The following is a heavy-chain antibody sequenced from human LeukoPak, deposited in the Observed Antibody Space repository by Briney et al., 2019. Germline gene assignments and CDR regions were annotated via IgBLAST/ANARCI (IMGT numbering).Heavy chain of an antibody. V-gene: IGHV1-2*02. CDR3: ARIVVVPAAICCYFDY. CDR1: GYTFTGYY. J-gene: IGHJ4*02. Sequence: ASVKVSCKASGYTFTGYYMHWVRQAPGQGLEWMGWINPNSGGTNYAQKLQGRVTMTRDTSISTAYMELSRLRSDDTAVYYCARIVVVPAAICCYFDYWGQGTLVTVSS. CDR2: INPNSGGT. D-gene: IGHD2-2*01.